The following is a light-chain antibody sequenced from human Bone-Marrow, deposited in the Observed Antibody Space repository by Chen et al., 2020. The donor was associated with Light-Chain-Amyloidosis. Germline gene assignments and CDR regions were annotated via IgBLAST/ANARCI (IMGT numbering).Light chain of an antibody. CDR3: SSYTITHTRV. J-gene: IGLJ1*01. CDR1: SSDVGGDNH. CDR2: EVT. V-gene: IGLV2-14*01. Sequence: SALTQPASVSGSPGQSITISCIGTSSDVGGDNHVSWYQPHPDKAPKLMIYEVTNRPSWVPDHFSGSKSANTASLTISGLQTEDEADYFCSSYTITHTRVFGSGTRITVL.